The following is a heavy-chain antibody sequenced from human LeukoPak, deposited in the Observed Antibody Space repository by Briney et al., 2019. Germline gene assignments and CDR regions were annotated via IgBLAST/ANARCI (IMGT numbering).Heavy chain of an antibody. Sequence: ASVKVSCKASGYTFTGYYMHWVRQAPGQGLEWMGWINPNSGGTNYGQKFQGRVTMTRDTSISTAYMELSRLRSDDTAVYYCARARVEADYHTDCNFDYWGQGTLVTVSS. CDR3: ARARVEADYHTDCNFDY. CDR2: INPNSGGT. J-gene: IGHJ4*02. V-gene: IGHV1-2*02. CDR1: GYTFTGYY. D-gene: IGHD2-21*02.